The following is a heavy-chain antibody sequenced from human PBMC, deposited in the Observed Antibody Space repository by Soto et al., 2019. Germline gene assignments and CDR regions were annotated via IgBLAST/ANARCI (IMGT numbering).Heavy chain of an antibody. J-gene: IGHJ6*02. Sequence: SETLSLTCAVYGGSFSGYYWSWIRQPPGKGLKWIGEINHSGSTNYNPSLKSRVTISVDTSKNHFSLKLSSVTAADTAVYYCASWDYSNYASYYYCGMDVWGQGTTVTVSS. CDR3: ASWDYSNYASYYYCGMDV. CDR2: INHSGST. CDR1: GGSFSGYY. V-gene: IGHV4-34*01. D-gene: IGHD4-4*01.